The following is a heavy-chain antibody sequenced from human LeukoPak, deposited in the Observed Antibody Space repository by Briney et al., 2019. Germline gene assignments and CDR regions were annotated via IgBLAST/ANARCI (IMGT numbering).Heavy chain of an antibody. CDR3: AKLAAGGNSAGRWFDP. CDR1: GFTFSSYA. Sequence: GGSLRLSCAASGFTFSSYAMSWVRQAPGKGLEWVSAISGSGGSTYYADSVKGRLTISRDNSKNTLYLQMNSLRAEDTAVYYCAKLAAGGNSAGRWFDPWGQGTLVTVSS. J-gene: IGHJ5*02. V-gene: IGHV3-23*01. D-gene: IGHD4-23*01. CDR2: ISGSGGST.